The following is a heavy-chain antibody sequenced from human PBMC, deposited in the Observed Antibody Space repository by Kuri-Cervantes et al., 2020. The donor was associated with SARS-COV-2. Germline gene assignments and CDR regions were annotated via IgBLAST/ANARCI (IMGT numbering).Heavy chain of an antibody. V-gene: IGHV4-34*01. CDR3: ARDPNANHNNWFDP. D-gene: IGHD4/OR15-4a*01. CDR2: VNHNGGA. Sequence: GSLRLSCAIYGGSLSGSFWSWIRQSPGKRLEWIGEVNHNGGANYNPSFRSRVTISVDTSKNQFSLKLSSVTAADTAVYYCARDPNANHNNWFDPWGQGTLVTVSS. CDR1: GGSLSGSF. J-gene: IGHJ5*02.